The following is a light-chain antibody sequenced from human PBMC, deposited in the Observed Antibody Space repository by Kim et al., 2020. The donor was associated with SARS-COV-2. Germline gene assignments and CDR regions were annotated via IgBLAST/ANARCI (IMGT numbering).Light chain of an antibody. CDR3: QQYGTSPPA. CDR2: ATS. CDR1: QTVSSNF. V-gene: IGKV3-20*01. J-gene: IGKJ2*01. Sequence: EIVLTQSPGTLSLSPGEGDTVSCRARQTVSSNFLAWYQQKPGQAPRLLIYATSRRATGIPDRFSASGSGTEFTLTINRLEPEDLAIYFCQQYGTSPPAFGRGTKLEI.